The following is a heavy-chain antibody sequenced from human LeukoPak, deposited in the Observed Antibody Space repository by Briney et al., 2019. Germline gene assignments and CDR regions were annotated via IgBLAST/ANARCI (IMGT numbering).Heavy chain of an antibody. Sequence: SETLSLTCTVSGGSISGYYWSWIRQPPGKGLEWIGYIYYSGSTYYNPSLKSRVTISVDTSKHQFSLKLSSVTAADTAVYYCARAYYYDSSGYTTDYWGQGTLVTVSS. CDR1: GGSISGYY. D-gene: IGHD3-22*01. CDR3: ARAYYYDSSGYTTDY. J-gene: IGHJ4*02. CDR2: IYYSGST. V-gene: IGHV4-59*06.